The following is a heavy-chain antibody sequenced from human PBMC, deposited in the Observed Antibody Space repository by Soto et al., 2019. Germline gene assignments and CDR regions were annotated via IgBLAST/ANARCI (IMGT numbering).Heavy chain of an antibody. CDR2: IWYDGSNK. CDR3: ARGGMPYYYYYYMDV. CDR1: GFTFSSYG. J-gene: IGHJ6*03. Sequence: QVQLVESGGCVVQPGRSLRLSCAASGFTFSSYGMHWVRQAPGKGLEGVAVIWYDGSNKYYADSVKGRFTISRDNSKNRLYLQMNSLRAEDTAVYYCARGGMPYYYYYYMDVWGKGTTVTVSS. V-gene: IGHV3-33*01. D-gene: IGHD3-16*01.